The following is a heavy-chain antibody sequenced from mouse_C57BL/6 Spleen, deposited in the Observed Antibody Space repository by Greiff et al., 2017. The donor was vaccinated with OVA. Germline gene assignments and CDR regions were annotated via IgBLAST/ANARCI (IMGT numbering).Heavy chain of an antibody. D-gene: IGHD2-3*01. J-gene: IGHJ2*01. V-gene: IGHV1-53*01. CDR1: GYTFTSYW. CDR2: INPSNGGT. Sequence: QVQLKQPGTELVKPGASVKLSCKASGYTFTSYWMHWVKQRPGQGLEWIGYINPSNGGTNYNEKFKSKATLTVDKSSSTAYMQLSSLTSEDSAVYYCARGIYDGYYGADFDYWGQGTTLTVSS. CDR3: ARGIYDGYYGADFDY.